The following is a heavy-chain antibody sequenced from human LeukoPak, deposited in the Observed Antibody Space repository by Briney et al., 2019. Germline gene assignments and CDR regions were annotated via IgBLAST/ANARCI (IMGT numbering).Heavy chain of an antibody. CDR2: INPNSGGT. J-gene: IGHJ4*02. D-gene: IGHD6-13*01. CDR3: ARDVRIAAAGTTGY. CDR1: GYTFTGYY. V-gene: IGHV1-2*02. Sequence: ASVKVSCKASGYTFTGYYMHWVRQAPGQGLEWMGWINPNSGGTNYAQKFKGRVTMTRDTSISTAYMELSRLRSDDTAVYYCARDVRIAAAGTTGYWGQGTLVTVSS.